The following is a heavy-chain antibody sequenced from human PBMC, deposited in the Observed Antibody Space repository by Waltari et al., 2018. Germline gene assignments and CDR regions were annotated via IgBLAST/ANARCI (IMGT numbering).Heavy chain of an antibody. CDR1: GYTLTELS. CDR2: FDPEDGET. Sequence: QLQLVQSGAEVKKPGASVTVTCKVSGYTLTELSLHWVRKAPGKGLEWMGGFDPEDGETSYEQKFQGRVTMTEDTSTDTAYMELSSLRSEDTAVYYCATSGLYCGGDCYRDYWGQGTLVTVSS. D-gene: IGHD2-21*02. V-gene: IGHV1-24*01. CDR3: ATSGLYCGGDCYRDY. J-gene: IGHJ4*02.